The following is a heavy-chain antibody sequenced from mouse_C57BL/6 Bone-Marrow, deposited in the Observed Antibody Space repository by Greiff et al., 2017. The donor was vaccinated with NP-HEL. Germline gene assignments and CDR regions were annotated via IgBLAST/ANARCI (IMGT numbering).Heavy chain of an antibody. V-gene: IGHV1-69*01. Sequence: VKLQQPGAELVMPGASVKLSCKASGYTFTSYWMHWVKQRPGQGLEWIGEIDPSDSYTNYNQKFKGKSTLTVDKSSSTAYMQLSSLTSEDSAVYDCARRDGYPAWFADWGQGTLVTVSA. D-gene: IGHD2-3*01. CDR1: GYTFTSYW. J-gene: IGHJ3*01. CDR3: ARRDGYPAWFAD. CDR2: IDPSDSYT.